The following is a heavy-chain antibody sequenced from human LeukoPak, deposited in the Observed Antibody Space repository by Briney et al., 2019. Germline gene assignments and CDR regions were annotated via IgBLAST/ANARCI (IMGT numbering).Heavy chain of an antibody. CDR3: AREVSRGVRGGMDV. J-gene: IGHJ6*03. D-gene: IGHD3-10*01. V-gene: IGHV3-48*01. CDR2: ISSSSSTI. CDR1: GFTFSSYS. Sequence: GGSLRLSCAASGFTFSSYSMNWVRQAPGKGLEWVSYISSSSSTIYYADSVKGRFTISRDNAKNSLYLQMNSLRAEDTAVYYCAREVSRGVRGGMDVWGKGTTVTVSS.